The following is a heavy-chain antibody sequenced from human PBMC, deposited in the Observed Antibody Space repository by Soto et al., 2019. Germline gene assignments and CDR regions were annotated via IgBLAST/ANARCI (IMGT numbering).Heavy chain of an antibody. CDR2: IYYSGST. D-gene: IGHD4-17*01. CDR3: ARAFPNYGDSFDY. CDR1: GGSISSYY. Sequence: SETLSLTWTVFGGSISSYYGSWIRHPPGKGLEWIGYIYYSGSTNYNPSLKSRVTISVDTSKNQFSLKLSSVTAADTAVYYCARAFPNYGDSFDYWGQGTLVTVSS. V-gene: IGHV4-59*01. J-gene: IGHJ4*02.